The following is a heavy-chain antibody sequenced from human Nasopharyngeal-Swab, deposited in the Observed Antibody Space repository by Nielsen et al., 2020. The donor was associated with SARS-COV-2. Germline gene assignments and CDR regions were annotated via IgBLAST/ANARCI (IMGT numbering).Heavy chain of an antibody. J-gene: IGHJ6*03. D-gene: IGHD3-22*01. CDR3: ARARGSSGYYYDYYYYMDV. CDR1: GFTFSSYA. Sequence: GGSLRLSCAASGFTFSSYAMHWVRQAPGKGLEWVAVISYVGSNKYYADSVKGRFTISRDNSKNTLYLQMNSLRAEDTAVYYCARARGSSGYYYDYYYYMDVWGKGTTVTVSS. V-gene: IGHV3-30-3*01. CDR2: ISYVGSNK.